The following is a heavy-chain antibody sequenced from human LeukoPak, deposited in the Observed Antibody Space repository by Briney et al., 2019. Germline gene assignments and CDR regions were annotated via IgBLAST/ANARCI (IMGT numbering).Heavy chain of an antibody. J-gene: IGHJ4*02. CDR2: ISSSSSTI. CDR1: GFTFRDYY. CDR3: ARGLTYYYDSSGLI. Sequence: GGSLRLSCAASGFTFRDYYMSWIRQAPGKGLEWVSYISSSSSTIYYADSVKGRFTISRDNAKNSLYLQMNSLRAEDTAVYYLARGLTYYYDSSGLIWGQGTLVTVSS. D-gene: IGHD3-22*01. V-gene: IGHV3-11*01.